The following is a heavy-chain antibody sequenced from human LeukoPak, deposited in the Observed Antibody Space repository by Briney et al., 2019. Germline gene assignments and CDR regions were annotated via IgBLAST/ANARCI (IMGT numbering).Heavy chain of an antibody. D-gene: IGHD2-15*01. Sequence: SETLSLTCAVYGGSFSGYYWSWIRQPPGKGLEWIGEINHSGSTNYNPSLKSRVTISVDTSKNQFSLKLSSVTAADTAVYYCARLYCSGGSCYSRPNAFDIWGQGTMATVSS. J-gene: IGHJ3*02. V-gene: IGHV4-34*01. CDR2: INHSGST. CDR1: GGSFSGYY. CDR3: ARLYCSGGSCYSRPNAFDI.